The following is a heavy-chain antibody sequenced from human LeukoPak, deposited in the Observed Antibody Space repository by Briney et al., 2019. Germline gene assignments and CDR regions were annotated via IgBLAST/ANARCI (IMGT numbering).Heavy chain of an antibody. D-gene: IGHD3-10*01. J-gene: IGHJ4*02. V-gene: IGHV3-11*01. Sequence: GGSLRLSCAASGFIFSDYYMSWIRQAPGKGLEWISYIGDSGISMSYADSVKGRFTISRDNAKNSLYLQMNGLRAEDTAIYYCARDRTGGGGTYYKYWGQGTLVTVSS. CDR3: ARDRTGGGGTYYKY. CDR1: GFIFSDYY. CDR2: IGDSGISM.